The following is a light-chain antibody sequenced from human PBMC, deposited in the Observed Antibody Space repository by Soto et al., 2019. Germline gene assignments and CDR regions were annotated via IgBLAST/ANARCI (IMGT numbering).Light chain of an antibody. CDR3: QQYYTYWHM. CDR2: DAS. V-gene: IGKV1-5*01. CDR1: QSISSW. Sequence: DIQMTQSPPTLSASVGDRVTITCRASQSISSWLAWYQQKPGKAPKLLIYDASNLESGVPSTFSGSGSGTEFTLTISSLQPDDFATYYCQQYYTYWHMFGQGTKVDIK. J-gene: IGKJ1*01.